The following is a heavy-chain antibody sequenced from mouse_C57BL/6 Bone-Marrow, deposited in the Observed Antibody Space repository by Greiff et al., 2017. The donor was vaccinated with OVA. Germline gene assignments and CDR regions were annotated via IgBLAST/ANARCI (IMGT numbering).Heavy chain of an antibody. J-gene: IGHJ2*01. CDR1: GYTFTSYD. V-gene: IGHV1-85*01. CDR2: IYPRDGST. D-gene: IGHD1-2*01. CDR3: ARGGYYGGFDY. Sequence: VQLQQSGAELARPGASVKLSCKASGYTFTSYDINWVKQRPGPGLEWIGCIYPRDGSTKYNEKFQGKATLPVDTSSSTAYMELHSLTPEDAAVYFCARGGYYGGFDYWGQGTTLTVSS.